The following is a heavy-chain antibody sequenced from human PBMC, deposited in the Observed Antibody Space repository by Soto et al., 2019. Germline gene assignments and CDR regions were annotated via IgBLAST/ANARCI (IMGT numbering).Heavy chain of an antibody. Sequence: ETLSLTCTVSGGSISSSSYYWGWIRQPPGKGLEWIGSIYYSGSTYYNPSLKSRVTISVDTSKNQFSLKLSSVTAADTVVYYCASRARPVGYDIWGKGTMVTVSS. CDR1: GGSISSSSYY. CDR3: ASRARPVGYDI. V-gene: IGHV4-39*01. J-gene: IGHJ3*02. D-gene: IGHD2-8*02. CDR2: IYYSGST.